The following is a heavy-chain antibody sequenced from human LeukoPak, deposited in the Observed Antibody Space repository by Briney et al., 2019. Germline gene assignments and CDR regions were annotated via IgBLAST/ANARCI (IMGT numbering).Heavy chain of an antibody. CDR2: INQSERT. D-gene: IGHD2-21*01. CDR1: GGPFSSYY. CDR3: ARGNPYLPYVFDI. J-gene: IGHJ3*02. V-gene: IGHV4-34*01. Sequence: PSETLSLTCAVYGGPFSSYYWSWIRQLPGKGLEWIGEINQSERTNYNPSLKSRVTISVDTSKNQFSLKLSSVTAADTAVYYCARGNPYLPYVFDIWGQGTMVTVSS.